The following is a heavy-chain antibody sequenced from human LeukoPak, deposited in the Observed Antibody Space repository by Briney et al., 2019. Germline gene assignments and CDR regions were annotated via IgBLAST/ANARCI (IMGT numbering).Heavy chain of an antibody. CDR3: AREGPDRLDDFDF. J-gene: IGHJ4*02. Sequence: GGSLRLSCAASGFTFSNYWMHWVRQAPGKGLVWVSRINFDGSSRNYADSVKGRFTISRDNAKNTLYLQMNSLRAEDTAVYYCAREGPDRLDDFDFWGQGTLVTVSS. CDR2: INFDGSSR. CDR1: GFTFSNYW. V-gene: IGHV3-74*01. D-gene: IGHD2-2*01.